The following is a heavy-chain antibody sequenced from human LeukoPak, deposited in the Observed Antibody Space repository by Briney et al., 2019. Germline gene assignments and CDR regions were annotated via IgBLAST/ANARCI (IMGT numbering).Heavy chain of an antibody. CDR3: AKDLWFGEYYGMDV. D-gene: IGHD3-10*01. J-gene: IGHJ6*02. Sequence: SETLSLTCTVSGGSISSYYWSWIRQPPGKGLEWIGYIYYSGSTNYNPSLKSRVTISVDTSKNQFSLKLSSVTAADTAVYYCAKDLWFGEYYGMDVWGQGTTVTVSS. V-gene: IGHV4-59*12. CDR1: GGSISSYY. CDR2: IYYSGST.